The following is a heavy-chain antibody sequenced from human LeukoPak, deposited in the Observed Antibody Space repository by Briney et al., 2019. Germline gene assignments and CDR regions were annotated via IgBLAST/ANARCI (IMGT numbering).Heavy chain of an antibody. J-gene: IGHJ5*02. V-gene: IGHV3-11*01. Sequence: GGSLRLSWAASGFTFNDYYMSWIRQAPGKGLEWLSYINIGGTNTHYADSLTGRFTISRDNAKKYLYLEMNNLRAEDPGVYYCATDGAGFDTWGQGVLVTVSS. CDR2: INIGGTNT. CDR3: ATDGAGFDT. CDR1: GFTFNDYY.